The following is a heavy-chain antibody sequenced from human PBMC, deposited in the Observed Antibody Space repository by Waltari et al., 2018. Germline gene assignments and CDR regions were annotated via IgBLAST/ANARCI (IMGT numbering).Heavy chain of an antibody. V-gene: IGHV4-59*01. CDR2: IYYSGST. D-gene: IGHD3-22*01. J-gene: IGHJ5*02. Sequence: QVQLQESGPGLVKPSETLSLPCTVSGGSISSYYWSWIRQPPGKGLEWIGYIYYSGSTNYNPSLKSRVTISVDTSKNQFSLKLSSVTAADTAVYYCARAGWFYYDSSGYPQNWFDPWGQGTLVTVSS. CDR1: GGSISSYY. CDR3: ARAGWFYYDSSGYPQNWFDP.